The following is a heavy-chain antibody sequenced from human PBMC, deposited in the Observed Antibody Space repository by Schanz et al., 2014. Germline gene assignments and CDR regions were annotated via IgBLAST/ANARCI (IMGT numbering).Heavy chain of an antibody. D-gene: IGHD4-17*01. CDR1: GFTFSSYG. J-gene: IGHJ4*02. CDR2: TSNDGSFT. Sequence: LVESGGGVVQPGRSLRLSCAASGFTFSSYGMHWVRQVPGKGLVWVSRTSNDGSFTTFADSVKGRFTISRDNAKNTLYLQMNSLRAEDTAVYYCVRDTDYHFDYWGQGTLVTVSS. CDR3: VRDTDYHFDY. V-gene: IGHV3-74*01.